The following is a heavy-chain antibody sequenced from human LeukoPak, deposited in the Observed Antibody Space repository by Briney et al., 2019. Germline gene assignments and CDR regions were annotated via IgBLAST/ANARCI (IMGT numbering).Heavy chain of an antibody. V-gene: IGHV4-34*01. Sequence: SETLSLTCTVSGGSISGYYLSWIRQPPGKGLEWIGEINHSGSTNYNPSLKSRVTISVDTSKNQFSLKLSSVTAADTAVYYCARSLSPNYYGSGSYDYWGQGTLVTVSS. J-gene: IGHJ4*02. CDR2: INHSGST. CDR1: GGSISGYY. CDR3: ARSLSPNYYGSGSYDY. D-gene: IGHD3-10*01.